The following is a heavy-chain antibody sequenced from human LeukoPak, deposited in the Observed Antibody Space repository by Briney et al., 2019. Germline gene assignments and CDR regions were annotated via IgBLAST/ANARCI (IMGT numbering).Heavy chain of an antibody. Sequence: PSETLSLTCAVYGGSFSGYYWSWIRQPPGKGLEWIGEITHSGSTNYNPSLKSRVSISVDTSKNQFSLKLSSVTAADTAVYYCARDVLVRYDILTGYPGNWFDPWGQGTLVTVSS. D-gene: IGHD3-9*01. J-gene: IGHJ5*02. CDR2: ITHSGST. CDR1: GGSFSGYY. V-gene: IGHV4-34*01. CDR3: ARDVLVRYDILTGYPGNWFDP.